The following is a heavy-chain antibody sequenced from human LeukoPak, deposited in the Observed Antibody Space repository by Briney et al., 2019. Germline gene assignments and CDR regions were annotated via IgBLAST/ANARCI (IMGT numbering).Heavy chain of an antibody. D-gene: IGHD3-22*01. CDR2: IYYSGST. Sequence: SETLSLTCTVSGGSISSYYWSWIRQHPGKGLEWIGYIYYSGSTYYNPSLKSRVTISVDTSKNQFSLKLSSVTAADTAVYYCARAEPDYYDSSADAFDIWGQGTMVTVSS. J-gene: IGHJ3*02. CDR1: GGSISSYY. CDR3: ARAEPDYYDSSADAFDI. V-gene: IGHV4-59*06.